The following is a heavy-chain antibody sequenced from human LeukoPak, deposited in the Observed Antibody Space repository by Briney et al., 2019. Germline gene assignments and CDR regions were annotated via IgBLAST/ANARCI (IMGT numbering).Heavy chain of an antibody. CDR1: GGSISSYY. CDR3: ARDSHIVVVPGTWFDP. D-gene: IGHD2-2*01. Sequence: SETLSLTCTVSGGSISSYYWSWIRQPPGKGLEWIGYIYYSGSTNYNPSLKSRVTISVDTSKNQFSLKLSSVTAADTAVYYCARDSHIVVVPGTWFDPWGQGTLVTVSS. J-gene: IGHJ5*02. CDR2: IYYSGST. V-gene: IGHV4-59*01.